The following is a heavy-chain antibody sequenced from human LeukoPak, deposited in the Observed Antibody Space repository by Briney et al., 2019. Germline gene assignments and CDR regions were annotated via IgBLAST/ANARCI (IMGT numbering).Heavy chain of an antibody. D-gene: IGHD6-19*01. J-gene: IGHJ4*02. Sequence: SETLSLTCTVSGYSISSGYYWGWIRQPPGKGLEWIGSIYHSGSTYYNPSLKSRVTISVDTSKNQFSLKLSSVTAADTAVYYCARVGYTSGRYFFDYWGQGTLVTVSS. CDR3: ARVGYTSGRYFFDY. CDR2: IYHSGST. V-gene: IGHV4-38-2*02. CDR1: GYSISSGYY.